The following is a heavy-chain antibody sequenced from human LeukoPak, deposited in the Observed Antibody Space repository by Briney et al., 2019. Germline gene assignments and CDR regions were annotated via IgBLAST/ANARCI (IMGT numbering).Heavy chain of an antibody. V-gene: IGHV1-2*02. Sequence: GASVKVSCKASGYTFTSYDINWVRQATGQGLEWMGWINPNSGGTNYAQKFQGRVTMTRDTSISTAYMELSRLRSDDTAVYYCARGYCSGGSCLGGGYWGQGTLVTVSS. CDR2: INPNSGGT. CDR1: GYTFTSYD. D-gene: IGHD2-15*01. CDR3: ARGYCSGGSCLGGGY. J-gene: IGHJ4*02.